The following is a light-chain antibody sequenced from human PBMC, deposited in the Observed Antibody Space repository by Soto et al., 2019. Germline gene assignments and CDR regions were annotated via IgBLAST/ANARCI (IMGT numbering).Light chain of an antibody. CDR3: QQYDNLPPYT. Sequence: DIQMTQSPSSLSASVGDRVTITCQASQDISNYLNWYQQKPGKAPKLLIYDASNVETGVPSRFSRSGSGTDFTFTISSLQPEDIATYYCQQYDNLPPYTFGQGTKLEIK. J-gene: IGKJ2*01. CDR1: QDISNY. V-gene: IGKV1-33*01. CDR2: DAS.